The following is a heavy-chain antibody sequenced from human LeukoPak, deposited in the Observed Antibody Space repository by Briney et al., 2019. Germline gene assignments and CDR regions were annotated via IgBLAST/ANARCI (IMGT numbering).Heavy chain of an antibody. V-gene: IGHV3-30-3*01. CDR3: ARDASHPSYCSGGSCYLYYYYYYGMDV. Sequence: GGPLRLSCAASGFTFSSYAMHWVRQAPGKGLEWVAVISYDGSNKYYADSVKGRFTISRDNSKNTLYLQMNSLRAEDTAVYYCARDASHPSYCSGGSCYLYYYYYYGMDVWGQGTTVTVSS. CDR2: ISYDGSNK. D-gene: IGHD2-15*01. J-gene: IGHJ6*02. CDR1: GFTFSSYA.